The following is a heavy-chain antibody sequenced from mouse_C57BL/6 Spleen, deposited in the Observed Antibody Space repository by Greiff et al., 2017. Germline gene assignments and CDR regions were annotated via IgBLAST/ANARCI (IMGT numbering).Heavy chain of an antibody. Sequence: DVMLVESGGGLVQPGGSLKLSCAASGFTFSDYYMYWVRQTPEKRLEWVAYISNGGGSTYYPDTVKGRFTISRDNAKNTLYLQMSRLKSEDTAMYYCARLSMVSAMDYWGQGTSVTVSS. CDR3: ARLSMVSAMDY. V-gene: IGHV5-12*01. D-gene: IGHD2-2*01. CDR1: GFTFSDYY. CDR2: ISNGGGST. J-gene: IGHJ4*01.